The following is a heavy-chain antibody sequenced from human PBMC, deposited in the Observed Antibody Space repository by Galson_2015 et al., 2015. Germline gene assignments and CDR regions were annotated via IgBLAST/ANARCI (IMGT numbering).Heavy chain of an antibody. CDR1: GITFSSYG. V-gene: IGHV3-30*18. Sequence: SLRLSCAASGITFSSYGMHWVRQAPGKGLEWVAVISYDGSNKYYADSVKGRFTISRDNSKNTLYLQMNSLRAEDTAVYYCAKTHQYSSSWSRGYYYYGMDVWGQGTTVTVSS. J-gene: IGHJ6*02. CDR2: ISYDGSNK. CDR3: AKTHQYSSSWSRGYYYYGMDV. D-gene: IGHD6-13*01.